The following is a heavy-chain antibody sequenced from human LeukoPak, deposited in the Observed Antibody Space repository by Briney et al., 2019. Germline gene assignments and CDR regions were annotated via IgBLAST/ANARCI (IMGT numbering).Heavy chain of an antibody. CDR2: ISGSGGST. Sequence: PAGGSLRLSCAASGFTFSSYSMNWVRQAPGKGLEWVSAISGSGGSTYYADSVKGRFTISRDSSKNTLYLQMNSLRAEDTAVYYCAKDWFVAAAGTALGIDVWGQGTTVIVSS. CDR3: AKDWFVAAAGTALGIDV. CDR1: GFTFSSYS. J-gene: IGHJ6*02. V-gene: IGHV3-23*01. D-gene: IGHD6-13*01.